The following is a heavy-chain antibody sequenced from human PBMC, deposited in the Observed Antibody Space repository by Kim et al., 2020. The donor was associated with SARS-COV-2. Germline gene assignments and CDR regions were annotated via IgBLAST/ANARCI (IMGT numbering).Heavy chain of an antibody. CDR3: AKVWQWVVSGDGMDA. D-gene: IGHD6-19*01. V-gene: IGHV3-30*02. Sequence: SVEGRFTIARDNSKNTLYLQMNSQRAEDTAVLYCAKVWQWVVSGDGMDAWGQGATVTVSS. J-gene: IGHJ6*02.